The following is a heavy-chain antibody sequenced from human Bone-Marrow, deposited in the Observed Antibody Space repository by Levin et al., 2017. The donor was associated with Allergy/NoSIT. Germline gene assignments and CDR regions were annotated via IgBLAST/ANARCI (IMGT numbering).Heavy chain of an antibody. Sequence: GESLKISCAASEFTVSGTYMSWVRQAPGKGLEWVSVIYGGGSTYYADSVRGRFTISRDTSKNTLYLQMNNLRAVDTAVYYCARDAGPGRYPHYYGMNVWGQGTTVTVSS. J-gene: IGHJ6*02. V-gene: IGHV3-66*01. CDR2: IYGGGST. CDR1: EFTVSGTY. D-gene: IGHD3-9*01. CDR3: ARDAGPGRYPHYYGMNV.